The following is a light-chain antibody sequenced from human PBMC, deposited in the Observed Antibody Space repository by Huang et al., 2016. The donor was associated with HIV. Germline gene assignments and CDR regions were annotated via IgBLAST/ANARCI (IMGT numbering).Light chain of an antibody. V-gene: IGKV3-15*01. CDR3: QQYNDFRST. CDR1: QTVSSH. J-gene: IGKJ3*01. CDR2: ASA. Sequence: ETVMTQSPVTLSVSPGARASLSCWSSQTVSSHLAWYQQKPGQAPRLLIYASATRATGVPAKFSSSGAGTEFTLTISTLQYEDSAVYYCQQYNDFRSTFGPGTRVEIK.